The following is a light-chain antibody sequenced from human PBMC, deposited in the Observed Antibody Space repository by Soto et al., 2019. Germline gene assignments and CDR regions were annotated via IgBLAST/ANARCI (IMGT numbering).Light chain of an antibody. CDR2: DDN. Sequence: NFMLTQPHSVSESPGKTVTISCTRSSGSIASNYVQWYQHRPGSSPTTVIYDDNQRPSGVPDRFSGSIDSSSNSASLTISGLKTEDEADYYCQSYDSSNHVVFGGGTKLTVL. CDR3: QSYDSSNHVV. V-gene: IGLV6-57*01. CDR1: SGSIASNY. J-gene: IGLJ2*01.